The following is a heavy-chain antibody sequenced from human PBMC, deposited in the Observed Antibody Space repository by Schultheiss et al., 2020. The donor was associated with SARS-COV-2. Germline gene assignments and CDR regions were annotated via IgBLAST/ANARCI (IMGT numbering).Heavy chain of an antibody. V-gene: IGHV4-59*12. CDR2: IYYSGST. CDR1: GGSISSYY. CDR3: ASWDYYGSGSCMDV. J-gene: IGHJ6*02. Sequence: SETLSLTCTVSGGSISSYYWSWIRQPAGKGLEWIGYIYYSGSTNYNPSLKSRVTMSVDTSKNQFSLKLSSVTAADTAVYYCASWDYYGSGSCMDVWGQGTTVTVSS. D-gene: IGHD3-10*01.